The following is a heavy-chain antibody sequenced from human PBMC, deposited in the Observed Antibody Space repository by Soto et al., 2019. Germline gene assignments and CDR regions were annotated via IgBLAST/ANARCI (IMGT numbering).Heavy chain of an antibody. CDR1: GFTCTSYG. D-gene: IGHD2-21*02. V-gene: IGHV3-48*01. Sequence: GGSLRLSCAASGFTCTSYGMTWVRQAPGKGLELISYIHTSSGTIYYADSVKGRFTISKDNAENSLYLQMNSLRAEDTAVYYCARDPDGDQDFDYWGQGTLVTVSS. CDR2: IHTSSGTI. CDR3: ARDPDGDQDFDY. J-gene: IGHJ4*02.